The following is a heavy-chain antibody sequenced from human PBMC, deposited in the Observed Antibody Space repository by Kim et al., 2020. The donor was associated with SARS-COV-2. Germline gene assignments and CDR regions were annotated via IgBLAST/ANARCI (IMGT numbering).Heavy chain of an antibody. CDR1: GFTFSDKY. V-gene: IGHV3-11*06. CDR2: ISSSGHT. J-gene: IGHJ4*02. D-gene: IGHD5-12*01. CDR3: ARDRDGYNSFDS. Sequence: GGSLRLSCAASGFTFSDKYMTWIRQAPGQGLEWLSDISSSGHTSYTDSVKGRFTISRDNAEKSLYLHMNSLKVEDTAVYYCARDRDGYNSFDSWGQGTLVTVSS.